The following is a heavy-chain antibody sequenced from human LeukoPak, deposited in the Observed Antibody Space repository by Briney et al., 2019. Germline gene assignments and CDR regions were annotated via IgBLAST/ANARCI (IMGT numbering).Heavy chain of an antibody. CDR2: MNSGGTTI. CDR1: GFSFSGYW. CDR3: IREVQVSGSASLGF. V-gene: IGHV3-74*01. Sequence: PGGSLRLSCAASGFSFSGYWMHWIRQAAGEGLVWVSRMNSGGTTINYADSVKGRFTISRDNVDNTLHLQKNSLRVEDTAVYYCIREVQVSGSASLGFWGQGTLVTVSS. D-gene: IGHD3-16*01. J-gene: IGHJ4*01.